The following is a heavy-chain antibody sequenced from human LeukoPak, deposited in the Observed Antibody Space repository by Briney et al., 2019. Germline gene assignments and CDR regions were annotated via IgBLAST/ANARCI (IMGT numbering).Heavy chain of an antibody. J-gene: IGHJ4*02. D-gene: IGHD3-9*01. CDR2: INWNGGST. Sequence: GGSLILSCAASGFTFDDYGMSWVRQPPGKRLEWVSGINWNGGSTGYADSVKGRFTISRDNAKNSLYLQMNSLRAEDTALYYCASFDRTPGSYWGQGTLVTVSS. CDR1: GFTFDDYG. V-gene: IGHV3-20*04. CDR3: ASFDRTPGSY.